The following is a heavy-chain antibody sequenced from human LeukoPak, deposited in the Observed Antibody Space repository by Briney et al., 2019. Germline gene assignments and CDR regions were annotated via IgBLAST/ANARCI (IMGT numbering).Heavy chain of an antibody. V-gene: IGHV3-30*18. J-gene: IGHJ3*02. CDR2: ISYDGSDK. D-gene: IGHD3-10*01. CDR1: GFTFSTYD. Sequence: PGGSLRLSCAASGFTFSTYDMHWVRQAPGKGLGWVAIISYDGSDKYYAASVKGRFTISRDNSKDTLYLQMNSLRAEDTAVYYCAKDFGEAAFDIWGQGTMVTVSS. CDR3: AKDFGEAAFDI.